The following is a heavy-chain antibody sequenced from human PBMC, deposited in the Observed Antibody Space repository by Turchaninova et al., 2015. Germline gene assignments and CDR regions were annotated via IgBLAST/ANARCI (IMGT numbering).Heavy chain of an antibody. Sequence: QVTLKESGPVLVKPTETLTLTCTVSGFSLSNARMGVSWIRQPPGKALEWLAHIFSNDEKSYSTSMKSRHTIPTEPTKPQVDLTLTNMEPCDTTQCTCTKMDPVDTATYYCARIPYSSGWYGAYYYYGMDVWGQGTTVTVSS. V-gene: IGHV2-26*01. D-gene: IGHD6-19*01. CDR1: GFSLSNARMG. CDR2: IFSNDEK. CDR3: TKMDPVDTATYYCARIPYSSGWYGAYYYYGMDV. J-gene: IGHJ6*02.